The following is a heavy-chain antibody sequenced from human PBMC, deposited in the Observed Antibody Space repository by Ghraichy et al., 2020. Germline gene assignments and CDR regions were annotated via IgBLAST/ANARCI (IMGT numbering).Heavy chain of an antibody. D-gene: IGHD5/OR15-5a*01. Sequence: GGSLRLSCAASGFTFSNYAMSWVRQAPGKGLEWVSVISYSGGTTYYADSVKGRFTISRDNSKNTLYLQVNSLRADDTAVYYCAKGGRYIASPTDKYAMDVWGQGTTVTVSS. CDR3: AKGGRYIASPTDKYAMDV. J-gene: IGHJ6*02. V-gene: IGHV3-23*01. CDR2: ISYSGGTT. CDR1: GFTFSNYA.